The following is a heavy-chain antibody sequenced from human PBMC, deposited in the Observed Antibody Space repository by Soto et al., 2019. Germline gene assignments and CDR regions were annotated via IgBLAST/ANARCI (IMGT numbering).Heavy chain of an antibody. V-gene: IGHV3-7*05. CDR1: GFTFSSYC. CDR3: ARDERVGAAPPYYGLDV. Sequence: VGSLRLSCAASGFTFSSYCMTWVRQATGKGLEWVANINQDGSEKYYVDSVKDRFTISRDNAKNSLYLQMNSLRAEDTAVYYCARDERVGAAPPYYGLDVWGQGTTVTVSS. CDR2: INQDGSEK. J-gene: IGHJ6*02. D-gene: IGHD1-26*01.